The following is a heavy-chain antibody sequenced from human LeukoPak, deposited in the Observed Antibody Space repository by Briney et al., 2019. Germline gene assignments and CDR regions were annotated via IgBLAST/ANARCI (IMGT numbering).Heavy chain of an antibody. CDR3: AAVLRFLEWFPDAFDI. Sequence: GGSLRLSCAASGFSFSVYWMHWVRQAPGKGPVWVSRIKTDGSITDYADSVKGRFTISRDNAKNTLYLQLNSLRAEDTAIYYCAAVLRFLEWFPDAFDIWGQGTMVTVSS. J-gene: IGHJ3*02. CDR1: GFSFSVYW. CDR2: IKTDGSIT. V-gene: IGHV3-74*01. D-gene: IGHD3-3*01.